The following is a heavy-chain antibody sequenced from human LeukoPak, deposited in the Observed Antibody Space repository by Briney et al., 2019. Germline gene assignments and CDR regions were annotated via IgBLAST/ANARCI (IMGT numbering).Heavy chain of an antibody. J-gene: IGHJ5*02. CDR2: IYYTGST. Sequence: SQTLSLTCTVSGGSISSGSYYWSWIRQPPGKGLEWIGYIYYTGSTNHNPSLKSRVTISVDTSKNQFSLKLSSVTAADTAVYYCARVYCPNGVCYNSRGWFDPWGQGTLVTVSS. V-gene: IGHV4-61*01. CDR3: ARVYCPNGVCYNSRGWFDP. D-gene: IGHD2-8*01. CDR1: GGSISSGSYY.